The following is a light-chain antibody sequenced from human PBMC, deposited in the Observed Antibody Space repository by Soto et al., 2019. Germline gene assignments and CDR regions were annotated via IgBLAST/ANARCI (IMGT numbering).Light chain of an antibody. Sequence: QAVVTQEPSLTVSPGGTVTLTCASSAGAVTSGYYPNWFQQKPGQAPRALIYSTSNKYSWTPARFSGSLLGGNAALTVSGVRPEDEADYYCLIFYGGVWVFGGGTKLTVL. V-gene: IGLV7-43*01. CDR1: AGAVTSGYY. CDR2: STS. J-gene: IGLJ3*02. CDR3: LIFYGGVWV.